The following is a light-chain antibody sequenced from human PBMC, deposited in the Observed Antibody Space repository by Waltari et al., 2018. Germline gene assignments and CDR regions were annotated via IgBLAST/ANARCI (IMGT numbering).Light chain of an antibody. CDR3: SSYTSSSVV. CDR1: ISDVGGYNY. Sequence: QSALTQPASVSGSPGQSITISCTATISDVGGYNYVSWYQQHPGKAPKLMIYDVSNRPSGVSNRFSGSKSGNTASLTISGLQAGDEADYYCSSYTSSSVVFGGGTKLTVL. V-gene: IGLV2-14*01. J-gene: IGLJ2*01. CDR2: DVS.